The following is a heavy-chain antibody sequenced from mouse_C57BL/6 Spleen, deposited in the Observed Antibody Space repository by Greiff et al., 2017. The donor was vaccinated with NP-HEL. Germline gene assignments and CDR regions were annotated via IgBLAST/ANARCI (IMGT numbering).Heavy chain of an antibody. D-gene: IGHD2-2*01. V-gene: IGHV1-80*01. Sequence: QVQLQQSGAELVKPGASVKISCKASGYAFSSYWMNWVKQRPGKGLEWIGQIYPGDGDTNYNGKFKGKATLTADKSSSTAYMQLSSLTSEDSAVYFCAREEVTTNAMDYWGQGTSVTVSS. CDR3: AREEVTTNAMDY. CDR2: IYPGDGDT. CDR1: GYAFSSYW. J-gene: IGHJ4*01.